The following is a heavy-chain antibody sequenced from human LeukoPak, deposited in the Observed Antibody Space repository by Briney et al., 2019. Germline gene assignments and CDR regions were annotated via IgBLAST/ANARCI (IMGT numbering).Heavy chain of an antibody. J-gene: IGHJ4*02. CDR2: ISWDGGSP. CDR1: GFTFDDYG. CDR3: AKDIGGGSYFDY. D-gene: IGHD1-26*01. V-gene: IGHV3-43D*03. Sequence: PGGSLRLSCAASGFTFDDYGMHWVRQAPGKGLEWVSLISWDGGSPFYADSVKGRFTISRDSSKNSLYLQMNSLRAEDTALYYCAKDIGGGSYFDYWGQGTLVTVSS.